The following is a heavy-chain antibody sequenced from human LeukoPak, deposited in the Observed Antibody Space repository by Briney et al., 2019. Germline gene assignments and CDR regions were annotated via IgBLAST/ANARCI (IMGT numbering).Heavy chain of an antibody. CDR1: GFTFSGFS. CDR3: AKDRAAAGWEFDY. CDR2: ISGSGGST. Sequence: GGSLRLSCAASGFTFSGFSMSWVRQAPGKGLEWVSAISGSGGSTYYADSVKGRFTISRDNSKNTLYLQMNSLRAEDTAVYYCAKDRAAAGWEFDYWGQGTLVTVSS. V-gene: IGHV3-23*01. J-gene: IGHJ4*02. D-gene: IGHD6-13*01.